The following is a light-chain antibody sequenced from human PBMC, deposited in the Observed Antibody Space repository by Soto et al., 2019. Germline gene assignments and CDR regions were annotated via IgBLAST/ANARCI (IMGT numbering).Light chain of an antibody. CDR3: QQSYSTLLFA. Sequence: DIQMTQSPSSLSASVGDRVTITCRASQSISSILNGYHPKPWKAPKLLTYAASSLQSGAPSRFSGSGSVTDFNLTISSLQPEDFATYYCQQSYSTLLFAFGPGTKVDIK. J-gene: IGKJ3*01. CDR2: AAS. V-gene: IGKV1-39*01. CDR1: QSISSI.